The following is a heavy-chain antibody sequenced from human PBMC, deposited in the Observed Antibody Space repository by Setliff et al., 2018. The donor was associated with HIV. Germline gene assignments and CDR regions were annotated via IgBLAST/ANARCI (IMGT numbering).Heavy chain of an antibody. Sequence: GASVKVSCKTSGGTFSKFAITWVRQAPGQGLEWMGGIIPFLGTANYAQQFQGRVTMTRDASINTAYMELSSLTSDDTAVYYCARDWSMTSREFNWFDPWGQGTLVTVSS. V-gene: IGHV1-69*05. J-gene: IGHJ5*02. CDR3: ARDWSMTSREFNWFDP. CDR1: GGTFSKFA. CDR2: IIPFLGTA. D-gene: IGHD6-6*01.